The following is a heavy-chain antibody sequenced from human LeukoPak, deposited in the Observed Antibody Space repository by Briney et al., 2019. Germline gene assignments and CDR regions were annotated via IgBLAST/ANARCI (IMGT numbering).Heavy chain of an antibody. D-gene: IGHD1-26*01. CDR2: IYYSGST. Sequence: SETLSLTCSVSDGPIDNSSYYWGWIRQPPGKGLEWIGTIYYSGSTFYNPSLKSRVTVSVDTSKKQFYLRLTSVTAPDTAVYYCARGGVGADNWGQGTLVTVSS. CDR3: ARGGVGADN. CDR1: DGPIDNSSYY. J-gene: IGHJ4*02. V-gene: IGHV4-39*01.